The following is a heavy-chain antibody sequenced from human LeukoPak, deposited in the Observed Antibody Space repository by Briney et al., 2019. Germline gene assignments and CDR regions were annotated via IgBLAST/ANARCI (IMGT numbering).Heavy chain of an antibody. CDR1: GGPISSGDYY. CDR2: IYYSGST. D-gene: IGHD4-17*01. CDR3: ARGGDYGDYSNSFDY. Sequence: SETLSLTCTVSGGPISSGDYYWSWIRQPPGKGLEWIGYIYYSGSTYYNPSLKSRVTISVDTSKNQFSLKLSSVTAADTAVYYCARGGDYGDYSNSFDYWGQGTLVTVSS. V-gene: IGHV4-30-4*01. J-gene: IGHJ4*02.